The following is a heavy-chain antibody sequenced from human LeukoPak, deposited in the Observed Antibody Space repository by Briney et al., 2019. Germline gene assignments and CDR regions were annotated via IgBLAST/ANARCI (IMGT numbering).Heavy chain of an antibody. Sequence: PGGSLRLSCAASGFTVSSNCMSWVRQAPGKGLEWVSVIYSGGSTYYADSVKGRFTISRDNSKNTLYLQMNSLRAEDTAVYYCATSRGRSGYYGTGPLSFYFQHWGQGTLVTVSS. V-gene: IGHV3-53*01. CDR3: ATSRGRSGYYGTGPLSFYFQH. D-gene: IGHD3-22*01. CDR2: IYSGGST. CDR1: GFTVSSNC. J-gene: IGHJ1*01.